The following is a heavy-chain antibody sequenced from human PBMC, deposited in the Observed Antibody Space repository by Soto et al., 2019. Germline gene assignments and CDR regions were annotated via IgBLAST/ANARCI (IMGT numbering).Heavy chain of an antibody. J-gene: IGHJ5*02. CDR2: INHSGSN. Sequence: SEALSLISPVHGVSFSGYYWGCIRQPPGKSQEWIGEINHSGSNNYNPSPTSRLTISVDTSKTQFPDQLSSVTAAESAVYYCARGLTSTIVGVDSSKWFGTWGAEIFVTVS. CDR1: GVSFSGYY. V-gene: IGHV4-34*01. D-gene: IGHD3-3*01. CDR3: ARGLTSTIVGVDSSKWFGT.